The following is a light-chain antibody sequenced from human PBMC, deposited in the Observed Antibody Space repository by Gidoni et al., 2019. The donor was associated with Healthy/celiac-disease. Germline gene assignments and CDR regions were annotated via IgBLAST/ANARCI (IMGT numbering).Light chain of an antibody. CDR3: QQRSNLLT. Sequence: IVLTQSPATLSLSPGARATLSSRASQSVSSYLAWYQQKPGQAPRLLIYDASNRATGIPARFSGSGSGTDFTLTISSLEPEDFAVYYCQQRSNLLTFGGGTKVEIK. J-gene: IGKJ4*01. CDR2: DAS. V-gene: IGKV3-11*01. CDR1: QSVSSY.